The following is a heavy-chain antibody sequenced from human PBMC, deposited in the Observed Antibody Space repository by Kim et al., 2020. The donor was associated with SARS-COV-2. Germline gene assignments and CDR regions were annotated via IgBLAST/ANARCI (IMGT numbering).Heavy chain of an antibody. V-gene: IGHV4-34*01. CDR3: ARGRAGVVPSPVLGRGPYKHYYAMDV. Sequence: SETLSLTCAVYGGSFSDYTWTWIRQPPGKGLEWIGEINHSGSTNLSPSLKSRITISVDTSKSQFSLRLKTKTATDAAVYYFARGRAGVVPSPVLGRGPYKHYYAMDVWGQGTPVAVSS. CDR1: GGSFSDYT. D-gene: IGHD2-8*02. J-gene: IGHJ6*02. CDR2: INHSGST.